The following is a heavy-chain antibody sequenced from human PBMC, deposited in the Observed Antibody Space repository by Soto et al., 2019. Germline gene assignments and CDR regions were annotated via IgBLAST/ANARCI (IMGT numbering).Heavy chain of an antibody. V-gene: IGHV4-34*01. CDR2: INHSGST. CDR1: GGSFSGYY. J-gene: IGHJ6*02. CDR3: ASIRLRGAGQTLHYGMDV. D-gene: IGHD3-10*01. Sequence: SETLSLTCAVYGGSFSGYYWSWIRQPPGKGLEWIGEINHSGSTNYNPSLKSRVTISVDTSKNQFSLKLSSVTAADTAVYYCASIRLRGAGQTLHYGMDVWGQGTTVTVSS.